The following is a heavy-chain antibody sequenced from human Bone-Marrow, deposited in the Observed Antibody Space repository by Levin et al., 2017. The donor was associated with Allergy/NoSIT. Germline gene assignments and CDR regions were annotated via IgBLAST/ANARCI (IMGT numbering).Heavy chain of an antibody. Sequence: PGESLKISCAASGFTFDDYGMSWVRHAPGKGLEWVSGINWNGGSTGYADSVKGRFTISRDNAKNSLYLQMNSLRAEDTALYHCARGWPALGDAFDIWGQGTMVTVSS. J-gene: IGHJ3*02. CDR1: GFTFDDYG. V-gene: IGHV3-20*01. CDR3: ARGWPALGDAFDI. D-gene: IGHD5-24*01. CDR2: INWNGGST.